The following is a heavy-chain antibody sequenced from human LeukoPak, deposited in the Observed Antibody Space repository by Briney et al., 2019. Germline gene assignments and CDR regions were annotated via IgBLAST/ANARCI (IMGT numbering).Heavy chain of an antibody. J-gene: IGHJ5*02. CDR3: ARDDGDSSGWYGWFDP. CDR1: GGSISSYY. Sequence: SETLSLTCTVSGGSISSYYWSWIRQPPGKGLEWIGYIYYSGSTNYNPSLKSRVTISVDTSKNQFSLKLSSVTAADTAVYYCARDDGDSSGWYGWFDPWGQGTLVTVSS. CDR2: IYYSGST. V-gene: IGHV4-59*01. D-gene: IGHD6-19*01.